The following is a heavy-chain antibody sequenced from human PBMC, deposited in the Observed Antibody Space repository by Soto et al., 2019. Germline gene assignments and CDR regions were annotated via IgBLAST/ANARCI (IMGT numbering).Heavy chain of an antibody. D-gene: IGHD3-16*01. J-gene: IGHJ5*02. CDR3: AGRITPTRRNWFDP. V-gene: IGHV4-34*01. Sequence: SETLSLTCAVYGGSFSGYYWSWIRQPPGKGLEWIGEINHSGSTNYNPSLKSRVTISVDTSKNQFSLKLSSVTAADTAVYYCAGRITPTRRNWFDPWGQGTLVTVSS. CDR2: INHSGST. CDR1: GGSFSGYY.